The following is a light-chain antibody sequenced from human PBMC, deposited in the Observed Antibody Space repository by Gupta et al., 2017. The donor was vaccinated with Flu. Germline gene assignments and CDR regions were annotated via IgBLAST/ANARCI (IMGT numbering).Light chain of an antibody. CDR3: QQSDSSPYT. CDR2: LVS. J-gene: IGKJ2*01. CDR1: QSISRY. Sequence: DIQMTQSPSFLSASVGDRVTITCRASQSISRYLNWYQQKPGKAPKLLIYLVSSLQSGVPSRFSGGGSGPDFTLTISRLQPEDFATYYCQQSDSSPYTFGQGTKLEIE. V-gene: IGKV1-39*01.